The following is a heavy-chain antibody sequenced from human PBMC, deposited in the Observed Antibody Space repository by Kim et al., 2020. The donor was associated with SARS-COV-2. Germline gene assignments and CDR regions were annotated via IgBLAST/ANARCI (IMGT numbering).Heavy chain of an antibody. V-gene: IGHV3-74*01. CDR2: INSDGRSR. CDR3: ARELDPRHYFYYGLDV. Sequence: GGSLRLSCAASEFTFSNYWMHWVRQAPGKGLVWVSHINSDGRSRNYADSVKGRFTIARDNAKNTLYLQMNSLRAEDTAVDYCARELDPRHYFYYGLDVWG. CDR1: EFTFSNYW. J-gene: IGHJ6*01.